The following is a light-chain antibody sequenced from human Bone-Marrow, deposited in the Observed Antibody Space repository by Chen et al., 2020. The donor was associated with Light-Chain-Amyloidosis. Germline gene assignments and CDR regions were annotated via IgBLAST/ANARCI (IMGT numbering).Light chain of an antibody. Sequence: SYVLTQPSSVSVAPGQTATIACGGNNIGSTSVHWYQQTPGQAPLLVVYDDSDRPSGIPERLSGSNCGNTATLTISRVEAGDEADYYCQVWDRSSDRPGFGGGTKLTVL. CDR1: NIGSTS. J-gene: IGLJ3*02. CDR2: DDS. V-gene: IGLV3-21*02. CDR3: QVWDRSSDRPG.